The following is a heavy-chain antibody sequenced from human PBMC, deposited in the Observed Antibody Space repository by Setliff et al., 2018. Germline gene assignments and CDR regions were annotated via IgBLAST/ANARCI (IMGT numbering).Heavy chain of an antibody. CDR3: ARYPRRGNGWYPYYVDV. Sequence: SETLSLTCTVSGGSISSGVYYWGWIRQPPGKGLEWIGRIYHGGKTYYNTSLESRLTISVDTSKNQFSLKLRSVTAADTAVYYCARYPRRGNGWYPYYVDVWGKGTTVTV. CDR1: GGSISSGVYY. CDR2: IYHGGKT. J-gene: IGHJ6*03. D-gene: IGHD6-19*01. V-gene: IGHV4-39*01.